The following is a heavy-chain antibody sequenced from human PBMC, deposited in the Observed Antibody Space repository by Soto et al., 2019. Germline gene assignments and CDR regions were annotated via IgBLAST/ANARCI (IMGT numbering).Heavy chain of an antibody. D-gene: IGHD1-26*01. Sequence: QVQLVESGGGVVQPGRSLRLSCAASGFTFSGLGMHWVRQAPGKGLEWVAVIRYDGRNIYYADAVKGRFTISRDNSKDTLDTQMNSLRADDTAVYYGARDGVGHTTFFGYFDYWGQGTLVTVSS. CDR1: GFTFSGLG. CDR3: ARDGVGHTTFFGYFDY. CDR2: IRYDGRNI. J-gene: IGHJ4*02. V-gene: IGHV3-33*01.